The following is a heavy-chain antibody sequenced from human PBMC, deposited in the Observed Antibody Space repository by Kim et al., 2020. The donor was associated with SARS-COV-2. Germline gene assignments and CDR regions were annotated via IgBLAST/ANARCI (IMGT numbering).Heavy chain of an antibody. CDR1: GGSVSSYY. CDR3: ARTSNYYASGYWFDP. CDR2: IYYSGST. J-gene: IGHJ5*02. Sequence: SETLSLTCTVSGGSVSSYYWSWIRQPPGKGLEWIAYIYYSGSTNYNPSLKSRVTISVDTSKTQFSLKLSSVTAADTAIYYCARTSNYYASGYWFDPWGQGTLVTVSS. D-gene: IGHD3-10*01. V-gene: IGHV4-59*02.